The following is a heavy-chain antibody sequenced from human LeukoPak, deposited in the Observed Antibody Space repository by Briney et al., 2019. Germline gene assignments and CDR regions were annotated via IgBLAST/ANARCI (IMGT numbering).Heavy chain of an antibody. CDR3: ARHGLEGCRGGMCYRSFHYYGMDV. V-gene: IGHV5-51*01. CDR2: IFPGDFEL. D-gene: IGHD2-15*01. CDR1: GYSFTDYW. Sequence: GESLKISCKGSGYSFTDYWIGWVRQMLGKGLEWMGIIFPGDFELKYSPSFQGQVIISVDKSIDTAYLQWSSLQASDTAMYYCARHGLEGCRGGMCYRSFHYYGMDVWGQGTTVTVSS. J-gene: IGHJ6*02.